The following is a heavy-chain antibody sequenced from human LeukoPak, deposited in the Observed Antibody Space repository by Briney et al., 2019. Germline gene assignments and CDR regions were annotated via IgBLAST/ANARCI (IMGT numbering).Heavy chain of an antibody. CDR3: ARDPVDSSGHLGRLGYTFDI. D-gene: IGHD3-22*01. J-gene: IGHJ3*02. CDR1: GFTFSDYY. Sequence: GGSLRLSCAASGFTFSDYYMSWVRQAPGKGLEWVANIKQDGSEKYYVDSVKGRFTISRDNAKNSLYLQMNSLRAEDTAVYYCARDPVDSSGHLGRLGYTFDIWGQGTMVTVSS. CDR2: IKQDGSEK. V-gene: IGHV3-7*01.